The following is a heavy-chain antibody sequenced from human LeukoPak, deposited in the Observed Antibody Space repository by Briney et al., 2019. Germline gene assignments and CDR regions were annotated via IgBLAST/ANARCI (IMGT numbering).Heavy chain of an antibody. V-gene: IGHV4-39*07. CDR3: ARVAAAGTWENYYYYMDV. J-gene: IGHJ6*03. D-gene: IGHD6-13*01. CDR2: IYYSGST. Sequence: NPSETLSLTCTVSGGSISSYYWSWIRQPPGKGLEWIGSIYYSGSTYYNPSLKSRVTISVDTSKNQFSLKLSSVTAADTAVYYCARVAAAGTWENYYYYMDVWGKGTTVTVSS. CDR1: GGSISSYY.